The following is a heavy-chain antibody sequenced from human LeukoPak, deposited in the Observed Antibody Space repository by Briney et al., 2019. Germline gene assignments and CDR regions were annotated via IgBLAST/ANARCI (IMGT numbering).Heavy chain of an antibody. Sequence: SVKVSCKASGGTFSSYAISWVRQAPGQGLEWMGRIIPILGIANYAQKFQGRATITADKSTSTAYMGLSSLRSEDTAVYYCASGSSSGTTDYWGQGTLVTVSS. CDR2: IIPILGIA. V-gene: IGHV1-69*04. J-gene: IGHJ4*02. D-gene: IGHD6-19*01. CDR1: GGTFSSYA. CDR3: ASGSSSGTTDY.